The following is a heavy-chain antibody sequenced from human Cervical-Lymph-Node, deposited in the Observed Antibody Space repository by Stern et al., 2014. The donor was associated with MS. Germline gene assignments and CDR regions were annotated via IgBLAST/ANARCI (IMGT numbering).Heavy chain of an antibody. V-gene: IGHV3-21*01. D-gene: IGHD4-17*01. CDR2: ISASDSHI. CDR1: GFTFSNFG. Sequence: EVQLVESGGGLVKPGGSLRLSCAASGFTFSNFGMNWVRQAPGKGLEWGSYISASDSHIQYADSLKGRFTISRDNAKNALFLQMNSLRAEDTAVYYCARDDYGDRFYYHGMDVWGQGTTVTVSS. J-gene: IGHJ6*02. CDR3: ARDDYGDRFYYHGMDV.